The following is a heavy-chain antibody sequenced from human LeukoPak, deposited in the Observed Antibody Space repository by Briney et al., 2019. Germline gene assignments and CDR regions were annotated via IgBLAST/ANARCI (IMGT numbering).Heavy chain of an antibody. J-gene: IGHJ4*02. CDR3: ARFGDYDILTGYYKGIDY. Sequence: GRSLRLSCAASGFTFSSYGMHWVRQAPGKGLEWVAVIWYDGSNKYYADSVKGRFTISRDNSKNTLYLQMNSLRAEDTAVYYCARFGDYDILTGYYKGIDYWGQGTLVTVSS. CDR1: GFTFSSYG. D-gene: IGHD3-9*01. CDR2: IWYDGSNK. V-gene: IGHV3-33*01.